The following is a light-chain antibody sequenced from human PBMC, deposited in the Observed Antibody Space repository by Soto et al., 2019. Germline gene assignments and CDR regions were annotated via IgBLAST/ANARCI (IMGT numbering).Light chain of an antibody. J-gene: IGKJ5*01. V-gene: IGKV3-20*01. CDR2: AAS. CDR3: QQYGSSPIT. CDR1: QSVSNSA. Sequence: ESVLTQSPGTLSLSPGERATLSCRASQSVSNSALAWCQQKPGQAPRLLISAASNRATGIPDRFSGSGSGTDFTLTISRLEPEDFAMYYCQQYGSSPITFGQGTRLEIK.